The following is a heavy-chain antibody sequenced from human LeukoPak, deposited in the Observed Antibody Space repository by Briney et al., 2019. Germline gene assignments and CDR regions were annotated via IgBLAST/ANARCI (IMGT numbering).Heavy chain of an antibody. J-gene: IGHJ6*02. CDR1: GFTFSSYG. CDR3: ARRGITISGVLVYHYSGLDV. Sequence: GGSLRLSCAASGFTFSSYGMHWVRQAPGKGLEWVASIKDDGSEKHYVDSVSGRFTISRDNAKNSLHLQMSSLRAEDTAVYYCARRGITISGVLVYHYSGLDVWGQGTTVTVSS. D-gene: IGHD3-3*01. V-gene: IGHV3-7*01. CDR2: IKDDGSEK.